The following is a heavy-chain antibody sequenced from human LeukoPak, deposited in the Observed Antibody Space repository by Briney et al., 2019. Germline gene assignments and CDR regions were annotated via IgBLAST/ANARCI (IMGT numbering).Heavy chain of an antibody. Sequence: PSETLSLTCTVSGGPISSYYWSWIRQPAGKGLEWIGRIYTSGSTNYNPSLKSRVTMSVDTSKNQFSLKLSSVTAADTAVYYCARVGWSVVVPAAYYYYYMDVWGKGTTVTVSS. CDR3: ARVGWSVVVPAAYYYYYMDV. CDR1: GGPISSYY. J-gene: IGHJ6*03. CDR2: IYTSGST. V-gene: IGHV4-4*07. D-gene: IGHD2-2*01.